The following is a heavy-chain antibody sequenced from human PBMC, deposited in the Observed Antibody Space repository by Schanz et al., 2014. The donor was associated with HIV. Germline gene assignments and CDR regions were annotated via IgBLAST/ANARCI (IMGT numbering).Heavy chain of an antibody. CDR1: GFTFSSFG. CDR2: ISYDGSSK. V-gene: IGHV3-30*03. Sequence: QVQLVESGGGVVQPGRSLRLSCAASGFTFSSFGMHWVRQAPGKGLEWVAVISYDGSSKYYVDSVKGRFTISRDNANNSLYLQMNSLRAEDTAVYYCARDAARYFDWSYYFDFWGQGTLVTVSS. CDR3: ARDAARYFDWSYYFDF. D-gene: IGHD3-9*01. J-gene: IGHJ4*02.